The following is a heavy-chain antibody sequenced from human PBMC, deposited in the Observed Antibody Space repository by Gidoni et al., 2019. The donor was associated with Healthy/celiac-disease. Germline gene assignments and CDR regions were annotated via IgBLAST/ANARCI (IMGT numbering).Heavy chain of an antibody. Sequence: EVQLVESGGGLVKPGGSLRLSCAASGFTFSSYSMNWVRQAPGKGLEWVSSISSSSSYIYYADSVKGRSTISRDNAKNSLYLQMKGLRAEDTAVYYWARDLIQLVGGYYYYGMDVWGQGTTVTVSS. CDR2: ISSSSSYI. D-gene: IGHD3-10*01. CDR3: ARDLIQLVGGYYYYGMDV. J-gene: IGHJ6*02. V-gene: IGHV3-21*01. CDR1: GFTFSSYS.